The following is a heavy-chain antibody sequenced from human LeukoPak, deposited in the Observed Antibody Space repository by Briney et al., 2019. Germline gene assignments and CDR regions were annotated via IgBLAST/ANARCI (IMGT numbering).Heavy chain of an antibody. CDR3: ARGGGSPMVSSNWFDP. Sequence: SETLSLTCTVSGGSISSGGYYWSWIRQHPGKGLEWIGYIYYSGSTYYNPSLKSRVTISVDTSKNQFSLKLSSVTAADTAVYYCARGGGSPMVSSNWFDPWGQGTLVTVSS. CDR1: GGSISSGGYY. J-gene: IGHJ5*02. D-gene: IGHD3-10*01. V-gene: IGHV4-31*03. CDR2: IYYSGST.